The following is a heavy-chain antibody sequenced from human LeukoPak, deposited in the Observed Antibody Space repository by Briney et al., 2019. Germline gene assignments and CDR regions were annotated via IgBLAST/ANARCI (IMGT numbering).Heavy chain of an antibody. J-gene: IGHJ4*02. CDR2: INTNTGNP. Sequence: ASVKVSCKASGYTFTSYALNWVRLAPGQGLEWMGWINTNTGNPTYAQGFTGRFVFSLDTSASTAYLQITSLKAEDTAVYYCARDPSSSTRWGQGTLVTVSS. CDR3: ARDPSSSTR. D-gene: IGHD2-2*01. V-gene: IGHV7-4-1*02. CDR1: GYTFTSYA.